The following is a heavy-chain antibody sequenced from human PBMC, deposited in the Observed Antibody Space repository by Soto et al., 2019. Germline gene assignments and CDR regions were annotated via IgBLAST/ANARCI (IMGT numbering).Heavy chain of an antibody. V-gene: IGHV3-23*01. D-gene: IGHD5-18*01. J-gene: IGHJ5*02. CDR1: GFTFGTYA. CDR3: AKDRSVDTRDWFDP. Sequence: PGGSLRLSCAASGFTFGTYAMNWVRQAPGKGLEWVSSISGSGDSTYYADSVKGRFTISRDNSKNTLYLQMNSLRAEDTAVYYCAKDRSVDTRDWFDPWGQGTLVTVSS. CDR2: ISGSGDST.